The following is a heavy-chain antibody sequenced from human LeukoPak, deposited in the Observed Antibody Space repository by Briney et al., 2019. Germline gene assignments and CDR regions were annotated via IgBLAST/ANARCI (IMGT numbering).Heavy chain of an antibody. V-gene: IGHV1-69*06. CDR1: GGTFSSYA. D-gene: IGHD2-21*02. J-gene: IGHJ3*02. CDR3: ARRTYCGGDCFSAFDI. CDR2: IIPIFGTA. Sequence: SVKVSFKASGGTFSSYAISWVRQAPGQGLEWMGGIIPIFGTANYAQKFQSRVTITADKSTSAAYMELSSLRSEDTAVYYCARRTYCGGDCFSAFDIWGQGTMVTVSS.